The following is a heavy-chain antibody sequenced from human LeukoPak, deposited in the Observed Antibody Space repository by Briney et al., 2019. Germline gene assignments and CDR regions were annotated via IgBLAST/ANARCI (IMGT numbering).Heavy chain of an antibody. D-gene: IGHD1-26*01. CDR1: GFTFSSYG. Sequence: PGRSLRLSCAASGFTFSSYGMHWVRQAPGKGLEWVAVIWYDGSNKYYADSVKGRFTISRDNSKNTLYLQMNSLRAEDTAVYYCARGGGSYGGGYFDYWGQGTLVNVSS. J-gene: IGHJ4*02. CDR2: IWYDGSNK. CDR3: ARGGGSYGGGYFDY. V-gene: IGHV3-33*01.